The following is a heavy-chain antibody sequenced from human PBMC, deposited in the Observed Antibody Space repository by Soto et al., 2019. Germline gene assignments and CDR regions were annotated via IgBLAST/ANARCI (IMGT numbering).Heavy chain of an antibody. Sequence: GGSLRLSCAASGFTFSSYEMNWVRQAPGKGLEWVSYISSSGSTIYYADSVKGRFTISRDNAKNSLYLQMNSLRAEDTAVYYCAKAKNDYNWDNRPPFDYWGQGTLVTVSS. D-gene: IGHD1-20*01. J-gene: IGHJ4*02. CDR3: AKAKNDYNWDNRPPFDY. V-gene: IGHV3-48*03. CDR1: GFTFSSYE. CDR2: ISSSGSTI.